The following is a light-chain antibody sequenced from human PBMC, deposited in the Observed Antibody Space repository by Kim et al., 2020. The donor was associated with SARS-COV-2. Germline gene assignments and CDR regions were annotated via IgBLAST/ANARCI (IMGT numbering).Light chain of an antibody. V-gene: IGKV3-20*01. CDR3: QQYGNSSWT. Sequence: SPGERDTLSCRARQSVSSFYLVWYQQKPGQAPRLLIYGASTRATGIPDRFSGSGSGTDFTLTISRLEPEDFAVYFCQQYGNSSWTFGQGTKVDIK. J-gene: IGKJ1*01. CDR2: GAS. CDR1: QSVSSFY.